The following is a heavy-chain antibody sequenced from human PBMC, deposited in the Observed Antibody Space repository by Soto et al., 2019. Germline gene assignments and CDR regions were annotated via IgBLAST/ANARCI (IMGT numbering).Heavy chain of an antibody. V-gene: IGHV1-8*01. CDR3: ARTKRYCTNGVCYFYYYYYYMDV. CDR2: MNPNSGNT. Sequence: ASVKVSCKASGYTFTSYDINWVRQATGQGLEWMGWMNPNSGNTGYAQKFQGRVTMTRNTSISTAYMELSSLRSEDTAVYYCARTKRYCTNGVCYFYYYYYYMDVWGKGTAVTVS. D-gene: IGHD2-8*01. J-gene: IGHJ6*03. CDR1: GYTFTSYD.